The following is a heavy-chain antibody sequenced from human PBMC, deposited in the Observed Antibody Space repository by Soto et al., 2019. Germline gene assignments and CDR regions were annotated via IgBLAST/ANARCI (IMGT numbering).Heavy chain of an antibody. CDR1: GYSFIHYW. J-gene: IGHJ4*02. CDR3: ARGVGAKDF. V-gene: IGHV5-51*01. CDR2: IYGGDSDT. D-gene: IGHD3-3*01. Sequence: GESLKISCKASGYSFIHYWIAWVRQVPGKGLEWMGIIYGGDSDTRYSPSFQGHVTFSVDKSITTAYLHWTGLTASDTGIYYCARGVGAKDFWGQGTLVTVSS.